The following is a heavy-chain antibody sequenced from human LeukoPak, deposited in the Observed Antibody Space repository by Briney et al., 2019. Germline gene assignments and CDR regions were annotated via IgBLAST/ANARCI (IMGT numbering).Heavy chain of an antibody. Sequence: SETLSLTCTVSGGSISSYYWSWIRQPPGKGLEWIGYIYYSGSTNYNPSPKSRVTISVDTSKNQFSLKLSSVTAADTAAYYCARVDAWFGELFSWYFDLWGRGTLVTVSS. J-gene: IGHJ2*01. CDR2: IYYSGST. D-gene: IGHD3-10*01. V-gene: IGHV4-59*01. CDR1: GGSISSYY. CDR3: ARVDAWFGELFSWYFDL.